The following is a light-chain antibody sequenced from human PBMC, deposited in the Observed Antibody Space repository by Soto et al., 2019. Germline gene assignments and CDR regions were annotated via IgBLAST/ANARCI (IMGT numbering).Light chain of an antibody. CDR2: DAS. V-gene: IGKV3-11*01. CDR1: QSVSIF. Sequence: EIVLTQSPATLSLSPGERATLPCRASQSVSIFLAWYQQRPGQAPRLLIHDASNRASGVPARFSGSGSGTDFTLSISGLEPEDFAIYYCQQRSNWPPTFGGGTKVEIK. CDR3: QQRSNWPPT. J-gene: IGKJ4*01.